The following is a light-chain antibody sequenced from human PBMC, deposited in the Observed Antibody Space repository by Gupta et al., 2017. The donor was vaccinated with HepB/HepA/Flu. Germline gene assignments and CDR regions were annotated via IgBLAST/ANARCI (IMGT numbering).Light chain of an antibody. Sequence: EIVLTQSPVTLSLSPGERATLSCRATQSVGRSLAWYQHKRGQPPRLVISGASNRATGIPARFSGSGSGTDFTLTISSLEPEEFAVYYCQQRINWPWTFGQGTKVEIK. J-gene: IGKJ1*01. V-gene: IGKV3-11*01. CDR1: QSVGRS. CDR2: GAS. CDR3: QQRINWPWT.